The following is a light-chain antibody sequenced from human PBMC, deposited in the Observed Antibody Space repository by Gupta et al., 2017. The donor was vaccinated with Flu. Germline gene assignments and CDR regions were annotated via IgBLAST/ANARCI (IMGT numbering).Light chain of an antibody. J-gene: IGLJ2*01. Sequence: QSVLTQPPSTSGTPGQRVTFSCSGGNSNIGINYVYWYQQLPGAAPKLIIYKSNQRPSGVPDRFSGSKSGTSASLAISGLRSEDEAEYYCATRDDSLSAVVFGGGTKLTVL. V-gene: IGLV1-47*01. CDR3: ATRDDSLSAVV. CDR1: NSNIGINY. CDR2: KSN.